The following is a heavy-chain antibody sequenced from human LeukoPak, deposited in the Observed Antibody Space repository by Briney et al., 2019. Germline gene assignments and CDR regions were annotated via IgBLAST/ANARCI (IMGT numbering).Heavy chain of an antibody. CDR3: ARHSIFYYDSSGRGTWFDP. CDR1: GGSISSYY. D-gene: IGHD3-22*01. V-gene: IGHV4-4*09. Sequence: SETLSLTCTVSGGSISSYYWSCIRQPPGKGLEWIGDIYPSGITNYNPSLKSRLTISVDTCQNQFSLKLSTVTAADTAVYYCARHSIFYYDSSGRGTWFDPWGRGTLVTVSS. CDR2: IYPSGIT. J-gene: IGHJ5*02.